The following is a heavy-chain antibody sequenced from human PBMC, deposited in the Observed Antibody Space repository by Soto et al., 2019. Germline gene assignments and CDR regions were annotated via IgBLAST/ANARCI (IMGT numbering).Heavy chain of an antibody. Sequence: QVQLVQSGAEEKKPGSSVTVSCKASGSTFSSYTISWVRQAPGQGLEWMGRIIPILGIANYAQKFQGRVTITADKPTSTAYMELSSLRSEDTALYYCARDQSGYDSFRFPNWGQGTLVTVSS. J-gene: IGHJ4*02. D-gene: IGHD5-12*01. CDR1: GSTFSSYT. CDR2: IIPILGIA. V-gene: IGHV1-69*08. CDR3: ARDQSGYDSFRFPN.